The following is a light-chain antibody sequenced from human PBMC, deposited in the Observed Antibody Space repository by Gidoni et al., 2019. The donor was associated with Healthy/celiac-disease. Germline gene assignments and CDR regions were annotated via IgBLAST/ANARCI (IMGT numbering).Light chain of an antibody. Sequence: EIVLTQSPGPLSLSPGERATLSCRASQSVSSSYLAWYQQKPGQAPRLLIYGASSRATGIPDRFSGSGSGTDFTLTISRLEPEDFAVYYCQQYGSSLSAFGQXTRLEIK. CDR3: QQYGSSLSA. V-gene: IGKV3-20*01. CDR1: QSVSSSY. CDR2: GAS. J-gene: IGKJ5*01.